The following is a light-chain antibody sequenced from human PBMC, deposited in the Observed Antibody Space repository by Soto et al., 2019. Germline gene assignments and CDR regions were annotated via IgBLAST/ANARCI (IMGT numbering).Light chain of an antibody. CDR2: EVS. V-gene: IGLV2-14*01. CDR3: SSYTSSSTLAV. CDR1: SSDVGGYNY. Sequence: SVLTQPASVSGSPGQSITISCTGTSSDVGGYNYVSWYQQHPGKAPKLMIYEVSNRPSGVSNRFSGSKSGNTASLTISGLQAEDEADYYCSSYTSSSTLAVFGGGTKVTVL. J-gene: IGLJ2*01.